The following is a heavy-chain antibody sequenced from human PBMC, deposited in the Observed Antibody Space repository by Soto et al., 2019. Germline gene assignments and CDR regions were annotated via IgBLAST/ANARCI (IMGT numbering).Heavy chain of an antibody. CDR3: ARGDRGAFAL. V-gene: IGHV3-74*01. J-gene: IGHJ3*01. CDR2: IHSDGSST. CDR1: GFTFSYYW. Sequence: EVQLVESEGGLVQPGGSLRLSCAASGFTFSYYWMHWVRQAPGQGLVWVSRIHSDGSSTTYADSVKGRFTISRDNAKNTLYRQMNSLRAEDTAVYCCARGDRGAFALWGQGTMVTVSS. D-gene: IGHD2-21*02.